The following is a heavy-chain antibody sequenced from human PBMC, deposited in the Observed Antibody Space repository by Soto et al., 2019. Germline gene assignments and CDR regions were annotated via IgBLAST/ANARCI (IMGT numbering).Heavy chain of an antibody. Sequence: TGGSLRLSCAASGFTFSSYSMNWVRQAPGKGLEWVSYISSSSSTIYYADSVKGRFTISRDNAKNSLYLQMNSLRDEDTAVYYCARPLLGGRQNDAFDIWGQGTMVTVSS. CDR2: ISSSSSTI. J-gene: IGHJ3*02. CDR1: GFTFSSYS. V-gene: IGHV3-48*02. D-gene: IGHD2-15*01. CDR3: ARPLLGGRQNDAFDI.